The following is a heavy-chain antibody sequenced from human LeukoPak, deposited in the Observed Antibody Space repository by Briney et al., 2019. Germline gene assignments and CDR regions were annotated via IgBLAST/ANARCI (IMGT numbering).Heavy chain of an antibody. D-gene: IGHD6-19*01. V-gene: IGHV3-23*01. Sequence: GGSLRLSCAASGFTFSSYAMSWVRQAPGKGLEWVSAISGSGGTTFYTDSVKGRFTISRDNSKNTLYLQMNSLRAEDTAVYYCARAAVADYFDYWGQGTLVTVSS. CDR3: ARAAVADYFDY. J-gene: IGHJ4*02. CDR1: GFTFSSYA. CDR2: ISGSGGTT.